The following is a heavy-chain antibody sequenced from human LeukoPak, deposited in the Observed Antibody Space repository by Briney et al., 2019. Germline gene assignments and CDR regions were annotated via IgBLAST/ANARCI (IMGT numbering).Heavy chain of an antibody. CDR2: IKQDGSEK. V-gene: IGHV3-7*03. Sequence: GGSPRLSCAGSGFIFSGSWMSWVRQAPGKGLEWVANIKQDGSEKNYVDSVKGRFTISRDNAKNSLYLQMNSLRVDDTAVYYCARGQQLGYWGQGTLVTVSS. D-gene: IGHD6-13*01. CDR3: ARGQQLGY. J-gene: IGHJ4*02. CDR1: GFIFSGSW.